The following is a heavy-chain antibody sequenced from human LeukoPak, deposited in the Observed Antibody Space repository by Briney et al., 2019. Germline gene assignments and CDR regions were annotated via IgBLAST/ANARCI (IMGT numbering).Heavy chain of an antibody. J-gene: IGHJ4*02. CDR3: ARGVYYGSSGYPD. V-gene: IGHV3-66*01. D-gene: IGHD3-22*01. CDR1: GFTVSSNY. CDR2: IYSGGST. Sequence: GGSLRLPCAASGFTVSSNYMSWVRQAPGKGLEWVSVIYSGGSTYYADSVKGRFTISKDNSKNTLYLQMNSLRAEDTAVYYCARGVYYGSSGYPDWGQGTLVTVSS.